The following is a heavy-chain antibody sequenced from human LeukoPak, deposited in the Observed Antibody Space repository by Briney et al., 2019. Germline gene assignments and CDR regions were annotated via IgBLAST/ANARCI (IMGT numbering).Heavy chain of an antibody. Sequence: GGSLRLSCAGTGFTFSNYVMAWVRQAPGKGLEWVSGISGSGSSTYYTDSVKGRSTISRDNSKNTLYLQMNSLRAEDTAVYYCAKGPILQFTGYFQHWGQGTLVTVSS. J-gene: IGHJ1*01. D-gene: IGHD4-11*01. CDR1: GFTFSNYV. V-gene: IGHV3-23*01. CDR3: AKGPILQFTGYFQH. CDR2: ISGSGSST.